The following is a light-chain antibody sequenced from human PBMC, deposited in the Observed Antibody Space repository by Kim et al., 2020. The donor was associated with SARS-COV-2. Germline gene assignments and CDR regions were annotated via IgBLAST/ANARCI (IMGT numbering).Light chain of an antibody. Sequence: PGGPVTLPVGSRAGPVPNTPYPSWFPQRPGQAPRTLISDTINKHSWTPARFSGSLLGGKAALTLSGAQPDDEAEYYCLLSYSGAWVFGGGTKLTVL. J-gene: IGLJ3*02. CDR1: AGPVPNTPY. CDR3: LLSYSGAWV. CDR2: DTI. V-gene: IGLV7-46*01.